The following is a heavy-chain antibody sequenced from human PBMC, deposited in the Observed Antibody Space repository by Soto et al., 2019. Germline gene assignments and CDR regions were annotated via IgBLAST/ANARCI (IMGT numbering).Heavy chain of an antibody. CDR2: ISWNSGTI. CDR1: GFTFDDYA. V-gene: IGHV3-9*01. D-gene: IGHD6-6*01. J-gene: IGHJ4*02. Sequence: EVQLVESGGGLVQPGRSLRLSCAASGFTFDDYAMHWVRQAPGKGLEWVSGISWNSGTIGYADSVKGRFTISRDNAKNSLYMQMNSLRAEDTAFYYGGKGRTSSSRMVDYWGQGTLVTVSS. CDR3: GKGRTSSSRMVDY.